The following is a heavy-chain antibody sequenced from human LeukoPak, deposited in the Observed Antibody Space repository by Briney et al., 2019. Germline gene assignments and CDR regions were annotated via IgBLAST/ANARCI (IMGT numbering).Heavy chain of an antibody. D-gene: IGHD3-3*01. Sequence: GGSLRLSCAASGFTFSSYAMHWVRQAPGKGLEWVAVISYDGSNKYCADSVKGRFTISRDNTKNSLYLQMNSLRAEDTAVFYCARDQYDTWSRRGNFDSWGQGTLVIVSS. CDR1: GFTFSSYA. J-gene: IGHJ4*02. CDR3: ARDQYDTWSRRGNFDS. V-gene: IGHV3-30-3*01. CDR2: ISYDGSNK.